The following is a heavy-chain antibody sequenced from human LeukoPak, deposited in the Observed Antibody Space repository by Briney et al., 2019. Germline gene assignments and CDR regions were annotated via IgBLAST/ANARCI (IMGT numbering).Heavy chain of an antibody. CDR3: AKDRGSGWYYYFDY. D-gene: IGHD6-19*01. V-gene: IGHV3-30*02. CDR2: IRYDGNNK. J-gene: IGHJ4*02. Sequence: GGSLRLSCAASGFTFSSYGIHWVRQAPGKGLEWVAFIRYDGNNKYYADSVKGRFTISRDNSKNTLYLQMYSLRAEDTAVYYCAKDRGSGWYYYFDYWGQGTLVTVSP. CDR1: GFTFSSYG.